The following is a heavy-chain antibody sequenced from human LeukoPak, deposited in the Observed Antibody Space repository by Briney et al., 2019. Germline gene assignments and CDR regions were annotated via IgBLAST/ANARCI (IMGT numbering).Heavy chain of an antibody. Sequence: GGSLRLSCAASGFTFRDYPMTWVRQTPGKGLEGVSVISGGGDSADYADSMKGRFTISRDNSKNTLYLQMNSLRAEDTALYYCAKLGCTGTFCYANYWGQGTLVTVSS. CDR2: ISGGGDSA. CDR1: GFTFRDYP. V-gene: IGHV3-23*01. D-gene: IGHD2-2*01. J-gene: IGHJ4*02. CDR3: AKLGCTGTFCYANY.